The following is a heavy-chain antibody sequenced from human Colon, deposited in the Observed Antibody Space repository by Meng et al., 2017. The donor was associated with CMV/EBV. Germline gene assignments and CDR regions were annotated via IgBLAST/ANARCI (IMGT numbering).Heavy chain of an antibody. CDR1: NYTFTNYG. CDR2: ISAYNGET. V-gene: IGHV1-18*01. Sequence: ASVKVSCKSSNYTFTNYGIAWVRQAPGQGLEWMGWISAYNGETKYEEKLQDRVTMTTDTSTSTAYMELRSLRSDDTAVYYCARVVCSTSCYTAGYFQHWGQGTLVTVSS. CDR3: ARVVCSTSCYTAGYFQH. D-gene: IGHD2-2*02. J-gene: IGHJ1*01.